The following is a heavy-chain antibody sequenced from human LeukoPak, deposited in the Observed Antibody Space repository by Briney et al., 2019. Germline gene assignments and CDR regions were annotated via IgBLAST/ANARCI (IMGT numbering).Heavy chain of an antibody. CDR1: GFTFSSYG. D-gene: IGHD2-2*01. CDR2: IIGGAGST. V-gene: IGHV3-23*01. CDR3: AHGAMYQLDY. Sequence: GGSLRLSCAASGFTFSSYGMSWVRQAPGKGLEWVSGIIGGAGSTYYADSVKGRFTISGDNSKNTLFLQMNSLRAEDTAVYYCAHGAMYQLDYWGQGTLVTVSS. J-gene: IGHJ4*02.